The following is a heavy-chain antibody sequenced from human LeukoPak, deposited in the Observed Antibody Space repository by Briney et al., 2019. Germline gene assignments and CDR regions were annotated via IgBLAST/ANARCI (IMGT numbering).Heavy chain of an antibody. CDR3: ARGQFAIGPLDY. CDR1: GFTFSNFG. CDR2: IWYGGSNT. V-gene: IGHV3-33*08. D-gene: IGHD5-24*01. Sequence: GGSLRLSCAASGFTFSNFGMHWVRQAPGKGLEWVAVIWYGGSNTYYADSVKGRFTISRDNAKNSLYLQMNSLRAEDTAVYYCARGQFAIGPLDYWGQGTLVTVSS. J-gene: IGHJ4*02.